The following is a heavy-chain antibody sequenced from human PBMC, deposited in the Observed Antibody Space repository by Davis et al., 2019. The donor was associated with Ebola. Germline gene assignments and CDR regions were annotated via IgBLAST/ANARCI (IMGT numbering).Heavy chain of an antibody. Sequence: GESLKISCAASGFTFSDYYMSWIRQAPGKGLEWVSAISGSGGSTYYADSVKGRFTISRDNSKNTLYLQMNSLRSEDTAVYYCARYEAFDIWGQGTMVTVSS. CDR3: ARYEAFDI. CDR1: GFTFSDYY. J-gene: IGHJ3*02. CDR2: ISGSGGST. V-gene: IGHV3-23*01. D-gene: IGHD3-3*01.